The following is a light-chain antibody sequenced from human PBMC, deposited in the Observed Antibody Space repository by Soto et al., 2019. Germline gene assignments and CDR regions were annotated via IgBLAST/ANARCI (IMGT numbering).Light chain of an antibody. Sequence: QSVLTQSSSASASLGSSVKLTCTLSSGHSSYIIAWHQQQPGKAPRYLMKLEGSGSYNKGSGLPDRVSGSTSGADRYLTISNLQFEDEADYYCENWDFNTRVFGGGTKLTVL. J-gene: IGLJ3*02. CDR1: SGHSSYI. CDR3: ENWDFNTRV. V-gene: IGLV4-60*02. CDR2: LEGSGSY.